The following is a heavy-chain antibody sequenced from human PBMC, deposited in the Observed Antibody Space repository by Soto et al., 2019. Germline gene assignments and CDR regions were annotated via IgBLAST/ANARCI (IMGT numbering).Heavy chain of an antibody. V-gene: IGHV6-1*01. D-gene: IGHD2-15*01. CDR1: GDSVSSNSAA. J-gene: IGHJ3*02. Sequence: SQTLSLTCAISGDSVSSNSAAWNWIRQSPSRGLEWLGRTYYRSKWYNDYAVSVKSRITINPDTSKNQFSLQLNSVTPEDTAVYYCARDRWSVVVVVAATLDAFDIWGQGTMVTVSS. CDR2: TYYRSKWYN. CDR3: ARDRWSVVVVVAATLDAFDI.